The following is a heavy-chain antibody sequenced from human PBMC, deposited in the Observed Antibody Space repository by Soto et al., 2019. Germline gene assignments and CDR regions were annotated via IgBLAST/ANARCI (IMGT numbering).Heavy chain of an antibody. CDR1: GGSISSSNW. J-gene: IGHJ5*02. CDR3: AREGGPPRDWFDP. V-gene: IGHV4-4*02. CDR2: IYHSGST. D-gene: IGHD3-16*01. Sequence: SETLSLTCAVSGGSISSSNWRSWVRQPPGKGLEWIGEIYHSGSTNYNPSLKSRVTISVDKSKNQFSLKLSSVTAADTAVYYCAREGGPPRDWFDPWGQGTLVTVSS.